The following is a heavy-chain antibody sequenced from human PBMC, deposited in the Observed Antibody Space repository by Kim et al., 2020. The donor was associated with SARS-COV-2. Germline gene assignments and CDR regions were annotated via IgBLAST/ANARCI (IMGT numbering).Heavy chain of an antibody. CDR1: GYTFTSYA. V-gene: IGHV1-3*01. Sequence: ASVKVSCKASGYTFTSYAMHWVRQAPGQRLEWMGWINAGNGNTKYSQKFQGRVTITRDTSASTAYMELSSLRSDDTAVYYCARGSYYDILTGYYWYYFDYWGQGTLVTVSS. CDR3: ARGSYYDILTGYYWYYFDY. D-gene: IGHD3-9*01. CDR2: INAGNGNT. J-gene: IGHJ4*02.